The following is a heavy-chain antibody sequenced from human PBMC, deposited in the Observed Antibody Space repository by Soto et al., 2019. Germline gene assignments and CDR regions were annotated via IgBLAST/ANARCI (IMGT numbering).Heavy chain of an antibody. CDR1: GGSISSSSYY. D-gene: IGHD4-17*01. CDR2: IYYSGST. CDR3: ATTVVTPNYYYYDMDV. J-gene: IGHJ6*02. Sequence: PSETLSLTCTVSGGSISSSSYYWGWIRQPPGKGLEWIGSIYYSGSTYYNPSLKSRVTISVDTSKNQFSLKLSSVTAADTAVYYCATTVVTPNYYYYDMDVWGQGTTVTVSS. V-gene: IGHV4-39*01.